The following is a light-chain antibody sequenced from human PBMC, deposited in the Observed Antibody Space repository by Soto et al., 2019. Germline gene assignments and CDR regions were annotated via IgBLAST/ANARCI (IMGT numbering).Light chain of an antibody. CDR3: SSHTSGSTRV. V-gene: IGLV2-14*01. CDR2: EVT. Sequence: SVLTQPASVSGSPGQSIAISCTGTSGDVGGYDYVSWYQQHPDKAPKLMIYEVTKWPTWVSNRFSGSKSGNTASLTISGLQPEDEADYYRSSHTSGSTRVFGSGTKVPS. CDR1: SGDVGGYDY. J-gene: IGLJ1*01.